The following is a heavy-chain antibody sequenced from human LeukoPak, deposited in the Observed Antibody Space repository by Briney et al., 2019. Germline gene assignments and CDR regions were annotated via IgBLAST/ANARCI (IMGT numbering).Heavy chain of an antibody. CDR3: AREGEYCSSTSCPYYYYYGMDV. CDR1: GGTFSSYA. Sequence: SVKVSCKASGGTFSSYAISWVRQAPGQGLEWMGRIIPILGIANYAQKFQGRVTITADKSTSTAYMELSSLRSEDTAVCYCAREGEYCSSTSCPYYYYYGMDVWGQGTTVTVSS. CDR2: IIPILGIA. J-gene: IGHJ6*02. V-gene: IGHV1-69*04. D-gene: IGHD2-2*01.